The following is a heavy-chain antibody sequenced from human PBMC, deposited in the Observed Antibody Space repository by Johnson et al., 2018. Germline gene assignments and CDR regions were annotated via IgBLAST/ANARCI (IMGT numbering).Heavy chain of an antibody. CDR2: ITGSGAST. CDR3: AKSAGYASSWYKDY. V-gene: IGHV3-23*04. Sequence: VQLVESGGGLVQPGGSLRLSCAASGFTFSSYAMSWVRQAPGKGLEWVSDITGSGASTYYADSVKGGFTISRDNSKNTLYLQMSIVRVEDTAIYYCAKSAGYASSWYKDYWGQGTLVTVSA. J-gene: IGHJ4*02. CDR1: GFTFSSYA. D-gene: IGHD6-13*01.